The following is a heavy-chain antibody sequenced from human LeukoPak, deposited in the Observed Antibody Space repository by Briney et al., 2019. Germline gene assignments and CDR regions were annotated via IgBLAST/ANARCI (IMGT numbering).Heavy chain of an antibody. Sequence: PSQTLSLTCTVSGGSISSGSYYWSWIRQPAGKGLEWIGRIYTSGSTNYNPSLNSRVTISVDTSKNQFSLKLSSVTAADTAVYYCARGVISSWSYYFDYWGQGTLVTVSS. CDR3: ARGVISSWSYYFDY. CDR2: IYTSGST. CDR1: GGSISSGSYY. V-gene: IGHV4-61*02. D-gene: IGHD6-13*01. J-gene: IGHJ4*02.